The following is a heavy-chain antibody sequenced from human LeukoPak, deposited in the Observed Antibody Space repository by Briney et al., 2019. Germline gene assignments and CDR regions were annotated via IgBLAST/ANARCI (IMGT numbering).Heavy chain of an antibody. CDR1: GFPFSSYW. CDR3: ARGDWNDDTRIPFGVGYYGMDV. Sequence: GGSLRLSCVASGFPFSSYWMTWVRQAPGKGLEWVANIKQDGSKKSYVDSVKGRFTISRDNAKNSLYLQMNSLRAEDTAVYYCARGDWNDDTRIPFGVGYYGMDVWGQGTTVTVSS. V-gene: IGHV3-7*03. CDR2: IKQDGSKK. D-gene: IGHD1-1*01. J-gene: IGHJ6*02.